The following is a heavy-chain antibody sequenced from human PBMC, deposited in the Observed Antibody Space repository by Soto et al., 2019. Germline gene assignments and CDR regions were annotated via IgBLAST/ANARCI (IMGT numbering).Heavy chain of an antibody. V-gene: IGHV3-30*18. CDR2: ISYDGSNK. D-gene: IGHD3-22*01. CDR3: AKDTYSHDSSGYYVFDY. Sequence: QVQLVESGGGVVQPGRSLTLSCAASDFTFSSYGIHWVRQAPGKGLEWVAVISYDGSNKQYGDSVKGRFTMSRDHSKNEVHLQMNSLRVEDTAVYYCAKDTYSHDSSGYYVFDYWGQGTLVTVSS. J-gene: IGHJ4*02. CDR1: DFTFSSYG.